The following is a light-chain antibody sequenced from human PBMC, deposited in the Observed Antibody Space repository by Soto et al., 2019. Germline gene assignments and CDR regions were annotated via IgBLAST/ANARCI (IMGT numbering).Light chain of an antibody. CDR3: QQYGSSRWT. J-gene: IGKJ1*01. V-gene: IGKV3-20*01. Sequence: EIVLTQSPGTLSLAPGERATLSCRASQSVSSSYLAWYQQKPGQSPRLLIYGASSRAAGIPDRFIGSGSGTAFTTTISRLEPQDFAVYYCQQYGSSRWTFGNGTKVEIK. CDR2: GAS. CDR1: QSVSSSY.